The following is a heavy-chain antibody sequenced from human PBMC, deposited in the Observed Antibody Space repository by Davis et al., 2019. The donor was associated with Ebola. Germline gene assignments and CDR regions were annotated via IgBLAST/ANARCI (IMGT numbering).Heavy chain of an antibody. Sequence: MPGGSLRLSCTVSGGSISSYYWSWIRQPPGKGLEWIGYICYSGSTNYNPSLKSRVTISVDTSKNQFSLKLSSVTAADTAVYYCARIQYYYDSSGYHQGGFDYWGQGTLVTVSS. V-gene: IGHV4-59*01. J-gene: IGHJ4*02. CDR3: ARIQYYYDSSGYHQGGFDY. D-gene: IGHD3-22*01. CDR1: GGSISSYY. CDR2: ICYSGST.